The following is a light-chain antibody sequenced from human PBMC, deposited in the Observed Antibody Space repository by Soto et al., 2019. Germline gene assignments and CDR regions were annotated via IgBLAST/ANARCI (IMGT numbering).Light chain of an antibody. CDR2: EVS. Sequence: QSALTQPASVSGSPGQSITISCTGTSSDVGSYNLVSWYQQYPGKAPKLMIYEVSKRPSGVSNRFSGSKPGNSASLTISGLQGDDEADYYCCSHAGSGSEVFGTGTKVTVL. V-gene: IGLV2-23*02. CDR3: CSHAGSGSEV. J-gene: IGLJ1*01. CDR1: SSDVGSYNL.